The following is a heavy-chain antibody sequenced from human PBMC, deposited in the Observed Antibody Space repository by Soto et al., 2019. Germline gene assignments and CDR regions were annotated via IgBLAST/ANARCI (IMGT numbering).Heavy chain of an antibody. CDR3: ARDNGRTRIVGAIPHDY. CDR1: GGTFSSYA. D-gene: IGHD1-26*01. CDR2: ISAYNGNT. V-gene: IGHV1-18*01. J-gene: IGHJ4*02. Sequence: GASVKVSCKASGGTFSSYAISWVRQAPGQGLEWVGWISAYNGNTNYAQKLQGRVTMTTDTSTSTAYMELRSLRSDDTAVYYCARDNGRTRIVGAIPHDYWGQGTLVTVSS.